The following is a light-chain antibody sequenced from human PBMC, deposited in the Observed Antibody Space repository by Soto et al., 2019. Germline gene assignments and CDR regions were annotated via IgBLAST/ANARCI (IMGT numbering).Light chain of an antibody. Sequence: DIQMTQSPCSLSASVGDRVTITCRASQSISSYLNWYQQKPGKAPNLLIYAASSLQSGVPSRFSGSGSGTEFTLTISSLQPEDFATYYCQQLSNYPITFGQGTRLEIK. CDR1: QSISSY. CDR3: QQLSNYPIT. CDR2: AAS. J-gene: IGKJ5*01. V-gene: IGKV1-17*01.